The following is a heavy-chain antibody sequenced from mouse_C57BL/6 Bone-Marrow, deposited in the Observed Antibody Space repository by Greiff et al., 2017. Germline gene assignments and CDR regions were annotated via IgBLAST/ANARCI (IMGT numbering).Heavy chain of an antibody. Sequence: VQLQQSVAELVRPGASVKLSCTASGFNIKNTYMHWVKQRPEQGLEWIGRIDPANGNTKYAPKFQGKATITADPSSNTAYLQLSSLTSEDTAIYYCALHYYGSRGAMDYWGQGTSVTVSS. CDR2: IDPANGNT. D-gene: IGHD1-1*01. J-gene: IGHJ4*01. V-gene: IGHV14-3*01. CDR1: GFNIKNTY. CDR3: ALHYYGSRGAMDY.